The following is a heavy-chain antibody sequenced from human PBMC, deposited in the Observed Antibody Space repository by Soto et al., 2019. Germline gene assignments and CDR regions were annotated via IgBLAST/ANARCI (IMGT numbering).Heavy chain of an antibody. J-gene: IGHJ4*02. V-gene: IGHV4-30-2*01. CDR2: IYHSGST. Sequence: QLQLQESGSGLVKPSQTLSLTCAVSGGSISSGGYSWSWIRQPPGKGLEWIGYIYHSGSTYYNPSLKSRVTISVDTSKNQFSLKLSSVTAADTAVYYCAREACISTSCYFDYWGQGTLVTVSS. D-gene: IGHD2-2*01. CDR3: AREACISTSCYFDY. CDR1: GGSISSGGYS.